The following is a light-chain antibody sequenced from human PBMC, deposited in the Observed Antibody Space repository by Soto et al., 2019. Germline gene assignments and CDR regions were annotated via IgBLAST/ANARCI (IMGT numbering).Light chain of an antibody. J-gene: IGKJ3*01. CDR2: SAS. CDR1: RRINLN. CDR3: QPYDNRPFT. Sequence: IVRTQSPATLSLSPGEGCALSCMASRRINLNLAWYQQKPGQAPRLLIYSASIRATGITARFSGSGSGTEFTLTISSLQSEDVAVYYCQPYDNRPFTVGPGTQVDIK. V-gene: IGKV3-15*01.